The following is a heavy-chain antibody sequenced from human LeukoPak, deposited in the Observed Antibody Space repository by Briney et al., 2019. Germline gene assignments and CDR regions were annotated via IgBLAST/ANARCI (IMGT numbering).Heavy chain of an antibody. CDR3: ARHLGTYSDH. Sequence: GGSLRLSCAASGFTFSGYWMYWVRQAPGKGLVWDSLINSDGSSTNYADSVKGRFTISRDNAKNTLYLQVNSLRADDTAVYYCARHLGTYSDHWGQGTLVTVSS. V-gene: IGHV3-74*01. CDR1: GFTFSGYW. D-gene: IGHD7-27*01. J-gene: IGHJ4*02. CDR2: INSDGSST.